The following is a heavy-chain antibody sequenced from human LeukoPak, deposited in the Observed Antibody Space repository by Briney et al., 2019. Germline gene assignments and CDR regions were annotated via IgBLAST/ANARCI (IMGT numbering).Heavy chain of an antibody. CDR3: ARDAGNHILQAFDI. V-gene: IGHV6-1*01. CDR2: TYYRSKWYS. CDR1: GDSVFSRAAS. J-gene: IGHJ3*02. Sequence: SQTLSLTCAISGDSVFSRAASWNWIRQSPSRGLEWLGRTYYRSKWYSEYAGSVGGRVTIDADTSKNQFFLQLYSVTPEDMAVYYCARDAGNHILQAFDIWGQGTMVTVSS. D-gene: IGHD4-4*01.